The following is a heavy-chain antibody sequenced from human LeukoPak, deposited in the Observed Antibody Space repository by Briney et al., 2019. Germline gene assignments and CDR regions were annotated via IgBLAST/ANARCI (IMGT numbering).Heavy chain of an antibody. CDR2: IYPGDSAT. V-gene: IGHV5-51*01. D-gene: IGHD6-19*01. Sequence: HGESLKISCKGSGYSFTSYWIAWVRQMPGRGLEWMGIIYPGDSATRYSPSFQGQVTISADKSISTAYLQWSSLKASDTAMYYCARNTSGWMNYWGQGTLVTVSS. J-gene: IGHJ4*02. CDR3: ARNTSGWMNY. CDR1: GYSFTSYW.